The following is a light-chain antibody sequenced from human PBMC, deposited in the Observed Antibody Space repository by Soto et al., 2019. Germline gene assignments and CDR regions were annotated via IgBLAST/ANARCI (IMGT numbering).Light chain of an antibody. CDR2: DAS. Sequence: EIVLTQSPATLSLSPGERATLSCRASQNVSSYLAWYQQKPGQAPRLLIYDASNRATGIPARFSGSGSGTDFPLTISSLEPEDFAVYYCQQRSNWPPYTFGQGTKLEIK. CDR3: QQRSNWPPYT. V-gene: IGKV3-11*01. J-gene: IGKJ2*01. CDR1: QNVSSY.